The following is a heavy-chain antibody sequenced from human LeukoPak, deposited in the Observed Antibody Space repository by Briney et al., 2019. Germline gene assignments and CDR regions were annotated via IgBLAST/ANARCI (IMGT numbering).Heavy chain of an antibody. Sequence: SETLSLTCKVSGPPINSYHWNWIRQPPGKGLEWIGYIYYSGSTYYNPSLKSRVTISVDTSKNQFSLKLSSVTAADTAVYYCARRGVVVVAATLWGDWFDPWGQGTLVTVSS. CDR3: ARRGVVVVAATLWGDWFDP. V-gene: IGHV4-59*12. D-gene: IGHD2-15*01. J-gene: IGHJ5*02. CDR2: IYYSGST. CDR1: GPPINSYH.